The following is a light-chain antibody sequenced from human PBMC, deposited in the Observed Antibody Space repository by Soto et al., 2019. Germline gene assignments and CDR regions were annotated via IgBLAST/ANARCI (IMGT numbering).Light chain of an antibody. Sequence: EIVLTQSPGTLSLSPGERATLSCRASQSVSSSYLAWYQQKPGQAPRLLINGASSRATGIPDRFSGSGSGKDFTFTISRLAPEDVAVYYCQQYGTSPPSTFGQGTRLEIK. V-gene: IGKV3-20*01. CDR1: QSVSSSY. CDR3: QQYGTSPPST. J-gene: IGKJ5*01. CDR2: GAS.